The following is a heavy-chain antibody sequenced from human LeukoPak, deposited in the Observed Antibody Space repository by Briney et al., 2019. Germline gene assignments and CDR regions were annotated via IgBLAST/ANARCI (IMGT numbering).Heavy chain of an antibody. CDR3: ARVGGSGSY. J-gene: IGHJ4*02. Sequence: GGSLRLSCAASGFTFSSYYMHWVRQAPGKGLLWVSRINGDGSSTKYADSVKGRFTISRDNAKNTLYLQMNSLRAEDTSVYYCARVGGSGSYWGQGTLVTVSS. D-gene: IGHD3-10*01. CDR2: INGDGSST. CDR1: GFTFSSYY. V-gene: IGHV3-74*01.